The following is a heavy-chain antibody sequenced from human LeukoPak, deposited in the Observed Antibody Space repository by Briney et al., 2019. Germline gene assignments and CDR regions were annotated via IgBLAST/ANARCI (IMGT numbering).Heavy chain of an antibody. J-gene: IGHJ4*02. D-gene: IGHD5-18*01. V-gene: IGHV4-59*01. CDR2: IYYSGST. CDR3: ARGQKYRNGYTVTELGSGYFDY. Sequence: NPSETLSLTCTVSGGSISSYYWSWIRQPPGKGLEWIGNIYYSGSTNYNPSLKSRVTISVDTSKDQFSLTLSSVTAADTAVYYCARGQKYRNGYTVTELGSGYFDYWGQGTLVTVSS. CDR1: GGSISSYY.